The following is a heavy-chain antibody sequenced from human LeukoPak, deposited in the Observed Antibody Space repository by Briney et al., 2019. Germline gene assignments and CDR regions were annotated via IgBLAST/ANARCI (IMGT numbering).Heavy chain of an antibody. Sequence: GRSLRLSCAASGFTFSSYAMHWVRQAPGKGLEWVAVILFDGSNKYYADSVKGRFTISRDNSKNTLYLQMNSLRAEDTAVYYCASSTSSAVAGEGAFDIWGQGTMVTVSS. V-gene: IGHV3-30-3*01. CDR3: ASSTSSAVAGEGAFDI. J-gene: IGHJ3*02. CDR2: ILFDGSNK. CDR1: GFTFSSYA. D-gene: IGHD6-19*01.